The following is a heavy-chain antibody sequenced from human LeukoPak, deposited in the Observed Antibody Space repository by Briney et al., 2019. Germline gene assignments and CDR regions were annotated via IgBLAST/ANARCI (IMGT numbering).Heavy chain of an antibody. CDR1: GFTFSSYG. Sequence: GGSLRLSCAASGFTFSSYGMHWVRQAPGKGLEWVAVIWYDGSNKYYADSVKGRFTISRDNSKNTLYLQMNSLRAEDTAVYYCARDLTYCGGDCHPNYYYYGMDVWGQGTTVTVSS. J-gene: IGHJ6*02. V-gene: IGHV3-33*01. D-gene: IGHD2-21*02. CDR3: ARDLTYCGGDCHPNYYYYGMDV. CDR2: IWYDGSNK.